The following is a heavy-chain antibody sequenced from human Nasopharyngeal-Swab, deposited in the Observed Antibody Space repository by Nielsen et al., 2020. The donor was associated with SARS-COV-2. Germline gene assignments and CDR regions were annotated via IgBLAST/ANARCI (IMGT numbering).Heavy chain of an antibody. J-gene: IGHJ4*02. CDR2: IVGSGDISGSGGNT. Sequence: GESLKISCVASGYSFRTYGMSWVRQAPGKGLEWVAAIVGSGDISGSGGNTYYADSVKGRFTISRDNAKNSLYLQMNSLRSEDTALYYCAKGIAAAGSRCLDYWGQGTLVTVSS. V-gene: IGHV3-23*01. CDR3: AKGIAAAGSRCLDY. D-gene: IGHD6-13*01. CDR1: GYSFRTYG.